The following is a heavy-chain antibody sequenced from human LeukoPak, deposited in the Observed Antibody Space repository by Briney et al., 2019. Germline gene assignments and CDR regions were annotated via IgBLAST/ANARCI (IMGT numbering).Heavy chain of an antibody. Sequence: ASVKVSCKVSGYTLTELSMHWVRQAPGQGLEWMGWISAYNGNTNYAQKFQGRVTITADKSMSTAYMELSSLRSEDTAVYYCARDKGMATTSDAFD. CDR2: ISAYNGNT. J-gene: IGHJ3*02. V-gene: IGHV1-18*01. D-gene: IGHD5-24*01. CDR3: ARDKGMATTSDAFD. CDR1: GYTLTELS.